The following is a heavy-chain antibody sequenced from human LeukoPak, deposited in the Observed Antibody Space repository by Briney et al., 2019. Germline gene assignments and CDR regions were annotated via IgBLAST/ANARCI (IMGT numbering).Heavy chain of an antibody. J-gene: IGHJ4*02. D-gene: IGHD6-13*01. CDR3: ASARIAAAGTLDY. CDR2: FSRSGPDT. CDR1: GFTFGSSA. V-gene: IGHV3-23*01. Sequence: GGSLRLSCAASGFTFGSSAMSWVRQAPGKGPEWVSTFSRSGPDTYYADSVKGRFTIFRDNSKNTLYLQMNSLRAEDTAVYYCASARIAAAGTLDYWGQGTLVTVSS.